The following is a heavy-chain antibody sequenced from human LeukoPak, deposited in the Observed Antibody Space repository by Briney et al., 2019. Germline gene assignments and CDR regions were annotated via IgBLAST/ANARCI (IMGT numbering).Heavy chain of an antibody. CDR1: GGSISSCDYY. J-gene: IGHJ6*02. Sequence: SETLSLTCTVSGGSISSCDYYWSWIRQPPGKGLEWIGYIYYSGSTYYNPSLKSRVTISVDTSKNQFSLKLSSVTAADTAVYYCARVVYYDSSGYYQYGMDVWGQGTTVTVSS. V-gene: IGHV4-30-4*01. CDR3: ARVVYYDSSGYYQYGMDV. CDR2: IYYSGST. D-gene: IGHD3-22*01.